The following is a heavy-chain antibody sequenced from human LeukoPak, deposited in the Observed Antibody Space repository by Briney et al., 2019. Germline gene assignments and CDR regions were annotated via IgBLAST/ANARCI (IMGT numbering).Heavy chain of an antibody. CDR1: GYTFTSYY. D-gene: IGHD3-3*01. V-gene: IGHV1-46*01. CDR3: ASYPNDFWSGYNDY. CDR2: INPSGGST. Sequence: ASVKVSCKTSGYTFTSYYIHWVRQAPGQGLEWMGVINPSGGSTGYAPKFQGRVTITADKSTSTAYMELSSLRSEDTAVYYCASYPNDFWSGYNDYWGQGTLVTVSS. J-gene: IGHJ4*02.